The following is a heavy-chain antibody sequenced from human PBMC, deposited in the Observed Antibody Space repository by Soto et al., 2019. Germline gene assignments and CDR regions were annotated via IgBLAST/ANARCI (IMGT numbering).Heavy chain of an antibody. CDR1: GFTFSSYG. CDR2: IWYDGSNK. Sequence: SLRLSCAASGFTFSSYGMHWVRQAPGKGLEWVAVIWYDGSNKYYADSVKGRFTISRDNSKNTLYLQMNSLRAEDTAVYYCARSPYSSSDAFDIWGQGTMVTVSS. D-gene: IGHD6-6*01. J-gene: IGHJ3*02. CDR3: ARSPYSSSDAFDI. V-gene: IGHV3-33*01.